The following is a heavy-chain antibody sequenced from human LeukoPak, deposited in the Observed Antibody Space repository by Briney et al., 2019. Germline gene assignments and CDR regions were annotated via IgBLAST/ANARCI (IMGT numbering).Heavy chain of an antibody. Sequence: GGSLRLSCAASGFTVSSNYMNWVRDAPGKGLWWVSVIWYDGSDKYYTDSVRGRFTISTETSKNTLYLQMYRLRAEDTAVYYCAKESRYTNYYFVYWGQGTLVTDSS. D-gene: IGHD1-1*01. CDR3: AKESRYTNYYFVY. V-gene: IGHV3-33*06. J-gene: IGHJ4*02. CDR2: IWYDGSDK. CDR1: GFTVSSNY.